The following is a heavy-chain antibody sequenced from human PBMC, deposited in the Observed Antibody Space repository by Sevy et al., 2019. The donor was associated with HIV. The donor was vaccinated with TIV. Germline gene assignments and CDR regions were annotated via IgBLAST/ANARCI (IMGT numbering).Heavy chain of an antibody. V-gene: IGHV3-7*01. CDR2: IKQDGSEK. CDR3: ARDGYSSSWTKIYYYYGMDV. Sequence: GGSLRLSCAASGFTFSSYWMSWVRQAPGKGLERVANIKQDGSEKYYVDSVKGRFTISRDNAKNSLYLQMNSLRAEDTAVYYCARDGYSSSWTKIYYYYGMDVWGQGTTVTVSS. J-gene: IGHJ6*02. CDR1: GFTFSSYW. D-gene: IGHD6-13*01.